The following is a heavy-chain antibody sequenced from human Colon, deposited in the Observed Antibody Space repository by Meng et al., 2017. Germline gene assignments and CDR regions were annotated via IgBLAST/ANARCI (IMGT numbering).Heavy chain of an antibody. Sequence: ASVMVSCKASAYTFTSYGISWWRQAPGQGLEWMVWISAYNGNTNYAQKLQGRVTMTTDTSTSTAYMELRRLRSDDTAVYYCAREVHDSSGYYFSTSGYSDLWGRGTLVTVSS. CDR2: ISAYNGNT. CDR1: AYTFTSYG. J-gene: IGHJ2*01. D-gene: IGHD3-22*01. CDR3: AREVHDSSGYYFSTSGYSDL. V-gene: IGHV1-18*01.